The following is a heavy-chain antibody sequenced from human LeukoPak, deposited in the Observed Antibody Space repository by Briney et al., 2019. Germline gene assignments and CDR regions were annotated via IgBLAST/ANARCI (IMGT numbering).Heavy chain of an antibody. D-gene: IGHD3-22*01. CDR1: GFIFSDFA. V-gene: IGHV3-73*01. J-gene: IGHJ4*02. CDR3: ARPSSGFHF. Sequence: GGSLRLSCAASGFIFSDFAMHWVRQASGKGLEWVGRIRTKVDSYATTYAASVKGRFTVSRDDSNNTAYLEMNSLKSEDTAVYYCARPSSGFHFWGQGTLVTVSS. CDR2: IRTKVDSYAT.